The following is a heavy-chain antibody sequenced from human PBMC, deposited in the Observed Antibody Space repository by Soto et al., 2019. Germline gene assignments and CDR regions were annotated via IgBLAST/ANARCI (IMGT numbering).Heavy chain of an antibody. CDR3: ARCEQLVHGWFDP. D-gene: IGHD6-13*01. CDR1: GGSLSSGGYY. J-gene: IGHJ5*02. V-gene: IGHV4-31*03. CDR2: IYYSGST. Sequence: QVQLQESGPGLVKPSQTLSLTCTVSGGSLSSGGYYWSWIRQHPGKGLEWIGYIYYSGSTYFDPSLKSRVTISVDTSKNQFSLKLSFVTAADTAVYYCARCEQLVHGWFDPWGQGTLVTVSS.